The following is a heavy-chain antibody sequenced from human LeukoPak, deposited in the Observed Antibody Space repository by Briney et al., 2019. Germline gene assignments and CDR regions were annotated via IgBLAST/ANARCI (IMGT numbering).Heavy chain of an antibody. CDR2: ISYGGSNK. D-gene: IGHD5-12*01. CDR3: ARDVDETYFDY. Sequence: GRSLRLSCAASGFTFSRYAMHWVRQAPGKGLEWLAFISYGGSNKYYADSVKGRFTISRDNSKNTLYLQMNSLRAEDTAVYYCARDVDETYFDYWGQGTLVTVSS. J-gene: IGHJ4*02. V-gene: IGHV3-30*04. CDR1: GFTFSRYA.